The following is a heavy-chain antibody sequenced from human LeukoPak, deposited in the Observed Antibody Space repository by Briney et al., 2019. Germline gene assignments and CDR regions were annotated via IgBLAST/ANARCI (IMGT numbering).Heavy chain of an antibody. CDR3: AELGITMIGGV. Sequence: GGSLRLSCAASGFTFSNYAMHWVRQAPGKGLEYVSAMSSNGGSTYYANSVKGRFTISRDDAKNSLYLQMNSLRAEDTAVYYCAELGITMIGGVWGKGTTVTISS. CDR2: MSSNGGST. D-gene: IGHD3-10*02. J-gene: IGHJ6*04. V-gene: IGHV3-64*01. CDR1: GFTFSNYA.